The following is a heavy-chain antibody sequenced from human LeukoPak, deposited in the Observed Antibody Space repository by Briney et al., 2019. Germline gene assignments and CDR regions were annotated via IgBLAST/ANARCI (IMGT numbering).Heavy chain of an antibody. V-gene: IGHV3-30-3*01. CDR1: GFTFSSYA. J-gene: IGHJ5*02. D-gene: IGHD4-17*01. CDR3: ARPLDYGDYL. Sequence: GGSLRLSCAASGFTFSSYAMHWVRQAPGKGLEWVAVISYDGSNKYYADSVKGRFTISRDNSKNTLYLQMNSLRADDTAVYYCARPLDYGDYLWGQGTLVTVSS. CDR2: ISYDGSNK.